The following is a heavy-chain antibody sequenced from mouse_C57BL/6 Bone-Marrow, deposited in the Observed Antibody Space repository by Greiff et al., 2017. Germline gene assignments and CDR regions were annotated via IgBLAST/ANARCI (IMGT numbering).Heavy chain of an antibody. D-gene: IGHD2-3*01. Sequence: EVKLVESGGGLVQSGRSLRLSCATSGFTFSDFYMEWVRQAPGKGLEWIAASRNKANDYTTEYSASVKGRFIVSRDTSQSILYLQMNALRAEDTAIYYCARADGYSYAMDYWGQGTSVTVSS. CDR3: ARADGYSYAMDY. CDR2: SRNKANDYTT. V-gene: IGHV7-1*01. CDR1: GFTFSDFY. J-gene: IGHJ4*01.